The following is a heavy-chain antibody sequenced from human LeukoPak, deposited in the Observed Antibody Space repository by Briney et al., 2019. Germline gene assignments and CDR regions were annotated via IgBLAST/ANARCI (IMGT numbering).Heavy chain of an antibody. V-gene: IGHV3-53*01. J-gene: IGHJ6*03. CDR2: THSGGTT. CDR1: GFTVSSNY. D-gene: IGHD7-27*01. CDR3: ARATGEARYHYYYCMDV. Sequence: PGGSLRLSCAASGFTVSSNYMSWVRQAPGKGLEWVSVTHSGGTTYYADSVKGRFTISRDNSKNTLYLQMNSMRAEDTAVYYCARATGEARYHYYYCMDVWGKGTTVTVSS.